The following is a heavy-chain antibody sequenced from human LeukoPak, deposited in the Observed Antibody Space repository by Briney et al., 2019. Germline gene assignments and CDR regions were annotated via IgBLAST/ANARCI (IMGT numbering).Heavy chain of an antibody. CDR3: ARDPYRAPAASSPTY. V-gene: IGHV1-2*06. CDR2: INPNSGLT. CDR1: GYIFTDYY. Sequence: GASVKVSCKASGYIFTDYYIHWVRQAPGQGLEWMGRINPNSGLTNYVQKFQDRVTVTRDTSISTAYMELYRLRSDDTAVYYCARDPYRAPAASSPTYWGQGTLVTVSS. J-gene: IGHJ4*02. D-gene: IGHD6-13*01.